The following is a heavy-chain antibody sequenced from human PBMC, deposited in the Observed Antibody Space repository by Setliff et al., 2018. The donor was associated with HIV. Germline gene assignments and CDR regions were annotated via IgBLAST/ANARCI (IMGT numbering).Heavy chain of an antibody. V-gene: IGHV4-61*09. D-gene: IGHD3-22*01. J-gene: IGHJ4*03. CDR2: MHAYGLT. Sequence: SETLSLTCAVSGGSINSGSIYWSWVRRPAGGGLEWIGHMHAYGLTTYNPSLRSRAAISMETSKNQFSLRLSAVTAADSAIYYCAGLDSADYFVGVLNFWGQGTRVTVSS. CDR3: AGLDSADYFVGVLNF. CDR1: GGSINSGSIY.